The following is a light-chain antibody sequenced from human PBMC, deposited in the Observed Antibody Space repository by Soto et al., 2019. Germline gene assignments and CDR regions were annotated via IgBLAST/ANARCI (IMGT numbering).Light chain of an antibody. CDR2: GAS. Sequence: EIVMTQSPATLSVSPWERATLSCRASQSVSSNLAWYQQKPGQAPRLLIYGASTRATGIPARFSGSGSGTELTITISSLQYEDFAVYYCQQYNNWRRTFGQGTKVDIK. J-gene: IGKJ1*01. CDR1: QSVSSN. CDR3: QQYNNWRRT. V-gene: IGKV3-15*01.